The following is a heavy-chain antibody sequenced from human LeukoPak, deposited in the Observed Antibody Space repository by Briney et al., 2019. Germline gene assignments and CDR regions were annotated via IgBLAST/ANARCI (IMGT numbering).Heavy chain of an antibody. D-gene: IGHD6-19*01. CDR1: GFTLSSYA. J-gene: IGHJ4*02. CDR2: ISYDGSNK. V-gene: IGHV3-30-3*01. CDR3: ARDPSSGWSNYYFDY. Sequence: PGGSLRLSCAASGFTLSSYAMHWVRQAPGKGLEWVAVISYDGSNKYYADSVKGRFTISRDNSKNTLYLQMNSLRAEDTAVYYCARDPSSGWSNYYFDYWGQGTLVTVSS.